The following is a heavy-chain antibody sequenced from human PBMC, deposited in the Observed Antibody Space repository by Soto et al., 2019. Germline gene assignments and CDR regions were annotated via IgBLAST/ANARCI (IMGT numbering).Heavy chain of an antibody. CDR2: ISSSSSTI. CDR3: ARVCYCSGGSCPGFDF. D-gene: IGHD2-15*01. CDR1: GFTFSSYS. Sequence: EVQLVESGGGLVQPGGSLRLSCAASGFTFSSYSMNWVRQAPGKGLEWVSYISSSSSTIYYADSVKGRFTISRDNAKNSLYLQMNGLRAEDTAVYYCARVCYCSGGSCPGFDFWGQGPLVTVSS. V-gene: IGHV3-48*01. J-gene: IGHJ4*02.